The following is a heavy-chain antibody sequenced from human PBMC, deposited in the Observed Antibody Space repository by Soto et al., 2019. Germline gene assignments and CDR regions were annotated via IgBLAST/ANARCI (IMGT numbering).Heavy chain of an antibody. CDR2: IYHSGST. J-gene: IGHJ5*02. D-gene: IGHD4-17*01. CDR1: GYSISSGYY. CDR3: ARGAATVTPGWFDP. Sequence: SETLSLTCAVSGYSISSGYYWGCIRQPPGKGLEWIASIYHSGSTYYNPSLKSRVTISVDTSKNQFSLKLSSVTAADTAVYYCARGAATVTPGWFDPWGQGTLVTVSS. V-gene: IGHV4-38-2*01.